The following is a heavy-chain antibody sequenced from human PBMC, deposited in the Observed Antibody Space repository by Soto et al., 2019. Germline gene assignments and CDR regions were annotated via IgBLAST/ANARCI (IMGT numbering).Heavy chain of an antibody. V-gene: IGHV1-8*01. J-gene: IGHJ4*02. D-gene: IGHD3-10*01. CDR3: ARGRASGSYYLLDY. CDR1: GYTFTTYD. Sequence: ASVKVSCKASGYTFTTYDINCVQQATGHGLEWMGWINPNSGNIGYAQRFQGRVTMTRDTAIRTAYMEVSSLRSDDTAVYYCARGRASGSYYLLDYWGQGTLVTVSS. CDR2: INPNSGNI.